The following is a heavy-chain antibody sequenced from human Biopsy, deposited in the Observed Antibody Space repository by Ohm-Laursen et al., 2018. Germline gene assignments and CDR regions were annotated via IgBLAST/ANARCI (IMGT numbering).Heavy chain of an antibody. CDR3: ARWDY. Sequence: SLRLSCSASRFTFTTYGMHWVRQAPGKGLEWVALISYDGSSEEYADSVKGRFTISRDNAKNSLYLQMNSLRVEDTAVYYCARWDYWGQGTLVTVSS. CDR2: ISYDGSSE. J-gene: IGHJ4*02. CDR1: RFTFTTYG. V-gene: IGHV3-30*03.